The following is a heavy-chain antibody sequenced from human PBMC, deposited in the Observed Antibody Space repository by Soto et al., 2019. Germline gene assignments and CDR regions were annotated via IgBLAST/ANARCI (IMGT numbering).Heavy chain of an antibody. CDR1: GFTFSSYA. CDR3: ARGSYYDSSGYLVGG. CDR2: ISYDGSNK. V-gene: IGHV3-30-3*01. D-gene: IGHD3-22*01. Sequence: QVQLVESGGGVVQPGRSLRLSCAASGFTFSSYAMHWVRQAPGKGLEWVAVISYDGSNKYYADSVKGRFTISRDNSKNKLYLQMNSLRAEDTAVYYCARGSYYDSSGYLVGGWGQGTLVTVSS. J-gene: IGHJ4*02.